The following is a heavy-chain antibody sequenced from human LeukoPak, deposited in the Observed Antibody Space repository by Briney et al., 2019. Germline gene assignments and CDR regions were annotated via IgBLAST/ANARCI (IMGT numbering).Heavy chain of an antibody. J-gene: IGHJ5*02. CDR2: ISYDGSNK. Sequence: GGSLRLSCAASGFTFSSYAMHWVRQAPGKGLEWVAVISYDGSNKYYADSVKGRFTISRDNSKNTLYLQMNSLRAEDTAVYYCARDVVVAAANWFDTWGQGTLVTVSS. CDR1: GFTFSSYA. CDR3: ARDVVVAAANWFDT. V-gene: IGHV3-30-3*01. D-gene: IGHD2-15*01.